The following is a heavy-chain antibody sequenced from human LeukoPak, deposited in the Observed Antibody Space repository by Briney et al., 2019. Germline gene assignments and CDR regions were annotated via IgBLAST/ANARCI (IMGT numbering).Heavy chain of an antibody. CDR2: IYRGGST. D-gene: IGHD6-19*01. CDR1: GFTVSNNY. J-gene: IGHJ4*02. CDR3: AREARSSGSFDY. V-gene: IGHV3-53*01. Sequence: GSLRLSCAASGFTVSNNYMNWVRQAPGKGLEWVSVIYRGGSTYYGDSVKGRFTISRDNSKNMVYLQMNSLRAEDTAVYYCAREARSSGSFDYWGQGTLVTVSS.